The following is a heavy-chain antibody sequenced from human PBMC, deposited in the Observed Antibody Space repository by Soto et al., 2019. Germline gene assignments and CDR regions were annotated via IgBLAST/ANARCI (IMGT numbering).Heavy chain of an antibody. J-gene: IGHJ5*02. CDR3: TREGTFGSGSNEAWFDP. Sequence: QEQLAESGGGVVQPGTSLRLSCTASGFTFSSFGMNWVRQAPGKGLEWVALIWYDRSKEYYADSVKGRFTISRDDSKNTLYLQMDSLRAEDTAVYYCTREGTFGSGSNEAWFDPWGQGTLVTVSS. CDR2: IWYDRSKE. V-gene: IGHV3-33*08. CDR1: GFTFSSFG. D-gene: IGHD6-25*01.